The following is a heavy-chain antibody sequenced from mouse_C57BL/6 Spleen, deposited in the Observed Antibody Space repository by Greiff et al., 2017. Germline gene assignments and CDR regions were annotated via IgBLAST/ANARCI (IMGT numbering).Heavy chain of an antibody. CDR2: IDPSDSYT. CDR3: ATTVVA. D-gene: IGHD1-1*01. CDR1: GYTFTSYW. J-gene: IGHJ2*01. Sequence: QVQLKQPGAELVRPGTSVKLSCKASGYTFTSYWMHWVKQRPGQGLEWIGVIDPSDSYTNYNQKFKGKATLTVDTSSSTAYMQLSSLTSEDSAVYYCATTVVAWGQGTTLTVSS. V-gene: IGHV1-59*01.